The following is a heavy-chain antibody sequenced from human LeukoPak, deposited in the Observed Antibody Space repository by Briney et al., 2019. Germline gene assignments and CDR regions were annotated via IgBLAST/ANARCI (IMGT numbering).Heavy chain of an antibody. D-gene: IGHD6-6*01. CDR2: ISGSGGST. CDR3: AKVGYSSSSYFDY. CDR1: GFTFSSYA. V-gene: IGHV3-23*01. J-gene: IGHJ4*02. Sequence: GGSLRLSCAASGFTFSSYAMSWVRQAPGKGLEWVSAISGSGGSTYYADSVKGRFTISRDNSKNALYLQMNSLRAEDTAVYYCAKVGYSSSSYFDYWGQGTLVTVSS.